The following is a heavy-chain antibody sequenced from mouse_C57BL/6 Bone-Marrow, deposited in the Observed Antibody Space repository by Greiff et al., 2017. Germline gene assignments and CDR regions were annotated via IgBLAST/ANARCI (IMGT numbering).Heavy chain of an antibody. CDR1: GFTFSSYA. CDR3: TREGLGYDGYSGFAY. CDR2: ISSGGDYI. J-gene: IGHJ3*01. Sequence: EVKLMESGEGLVKPGGSLKLSCAASGFTFSSYAMSWVRQTPEKRLEWVGYISSGGDYIYYADTVKGRFTISRDNARNTLYLQMSSLKSEDTAMYYCTREGLGYDGYSGFAYWGQGTLVTVSA. D-gene: IGHD2-3*01. V-gene: IGHV5-9-1*02.